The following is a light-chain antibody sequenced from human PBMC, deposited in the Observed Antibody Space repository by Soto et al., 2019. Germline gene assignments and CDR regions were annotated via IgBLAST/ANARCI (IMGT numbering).Light chain of an antibody. CDR1: QSISSY. CDR2: AAS. CDR3: QQSSMTPFT. V-gene: IGKV1-39*01. Sequence: DIQMTQSPSSLSASAGDRVTITCRASQSISSYLNWYQQKPGKAPNLLIYAASNLQSEVPSRFSGSGSRTDFTLTISSLQPEDFATYFCQQSSMTPFTFGPGTKVEIK. J-gene: IGKJ3*01.